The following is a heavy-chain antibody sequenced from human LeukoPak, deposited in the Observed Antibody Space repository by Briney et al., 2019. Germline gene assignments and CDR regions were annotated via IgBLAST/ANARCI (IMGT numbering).Heavy chain of an antibody. V-gene: IGHV1-69*13. D-gene: IGHD6-6*01. Sequence: GASVKVSCKASGGTFSSYAISWVRQAPGQGLEWMGGIIPIFGTANYAQKFQGRVTITADESTSTAYMELSSLRSEDTAVYYCARDSEQLVPRDYYYGMDVWAKGPRSPSP. J-gene: IGHJ6*02. CDR3: ARDSEQLVPRDYYYGMDV. CDR2: IIPIFGTA. CDR1: GGTFSSYA.